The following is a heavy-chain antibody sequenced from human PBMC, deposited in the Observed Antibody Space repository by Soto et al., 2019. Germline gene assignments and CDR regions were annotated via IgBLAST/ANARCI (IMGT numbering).Heavy chain of an antibody. CDR1: GYTFTGYY. CDR2: INPNSGGT. Sequence: ASVKVSYQATGYTFTGYYMRWAPQAPGQGLEWMGWINPNSGGTNYAQKFQGWVTMTRDTSISTAYMELSRLRSDDTAVYYCARGIKAAGAREVDYWGQGTLVTVSS. D-gene: IGHD6-13*01. CDR3: ARGIKAAGAREVDY. J-gene: IGHJ4*02. V-gene: IGHV1-2*04.